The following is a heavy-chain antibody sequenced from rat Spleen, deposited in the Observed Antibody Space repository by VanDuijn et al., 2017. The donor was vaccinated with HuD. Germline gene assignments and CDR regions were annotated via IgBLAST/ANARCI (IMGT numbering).Heavy chain of an antibody. CDR2: FIYDGSNN. J-gene: IGHJ2*01. V-gene: IGHV5-17*01. CDR1: GFTFSDYT. D-gene: IGHD1-9*01. Sequence: EVQLVESGGGLVPPGRSLELPCAASGFTFSDYTMAWVRQAPTKGLEWVAAFIYDGSNNFYRDSVKGRFTISRDNDKSTQYLQMDSLRSEDTAIYYCARQTTGIPFNYWGQGVMVTVSS. CDR3: ARQTTGIPFNY.